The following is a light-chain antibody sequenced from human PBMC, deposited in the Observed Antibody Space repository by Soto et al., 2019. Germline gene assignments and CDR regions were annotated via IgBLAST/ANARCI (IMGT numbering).Light chain of an antibody. V-gene: IGLV2-14*01. J-gene: IGLJ1*01. CDR1: SSDIGGYDY. CDR2: EVR. CDR3: QAWDSSTLYV. Sequence: QSALTQPASVSGSRGQSITISCTGTSSDIGGYDYVSWYQQRPGKAPKLMIYEVRYRPSGVSNRFSGSKSGNTASLTISGLQAEDEADYYCQAWDSSTLYVFGTGTKLTVL.